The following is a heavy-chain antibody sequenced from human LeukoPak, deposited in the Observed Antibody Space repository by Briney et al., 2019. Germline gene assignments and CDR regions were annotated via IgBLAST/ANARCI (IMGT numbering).Heavy chain of an antibody. Sequence: SSETLSLTCTVSGGSISSYYWSWIRQPPGKGLEWIGYIYYSGSTNYNPSLKSRVTISIDTSKNQFSLKLSSVTVADTAVYYCAREAYDILTGYYSFDYWGQGTLVTVSS. CDR2: IYYSGST. V-gene: IGHV4-59*12. CDR1: GGSISSYY. J-gene: IGHJ4*02. D-gene: IGHD3-9*01. CDR3: AREAYDILTGYYSFDY.